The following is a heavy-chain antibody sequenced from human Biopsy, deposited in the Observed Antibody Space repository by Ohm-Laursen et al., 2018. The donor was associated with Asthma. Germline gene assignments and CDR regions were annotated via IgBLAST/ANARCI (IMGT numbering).Heavy chain of an antibody. V-gene: IGHV1-69*13. CDR3: ARCQVGYSSGWSLLVKKIYYPGMDA. CDR1: GGTFSNFA. D-gene: IGHD6-19*01. J-gene: IGHJ6*02. CDR2: IMTVFGTT. Sequence: SVKLSCTAPGGTFSNFAISWVRQAPGQGLEWLGGIMTVFGTTKHAQKVQGRVTITADESTSTAYMEVTSLRSEDTAIYYCARCQVGYSSGWSLLVKKIYYPGMDAWGQGTAVTVSS.